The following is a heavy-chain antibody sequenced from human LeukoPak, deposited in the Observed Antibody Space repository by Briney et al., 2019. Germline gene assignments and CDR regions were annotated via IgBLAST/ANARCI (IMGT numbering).Heavy chain of an antibody. V-gene: IGHV1-2*02. CDR3: ARDGNWNDGLGYYYYYYMDV. CDR2: INPNSCGT. J-gene: IGHJ6*03. CDR1: RYTFTGYY. D-gene: IGHD1-1*01. Sequence: GASVKVSCKASRYTFTGYYMHWVRQAPGQGLGWMGWINPNSCGTNYAQKFQGRVTMTRDTSISTAYMELSRLRSDDTAVYYCARDGNWNDGLGYYYYYYMDVWGKGTTVTVSS.